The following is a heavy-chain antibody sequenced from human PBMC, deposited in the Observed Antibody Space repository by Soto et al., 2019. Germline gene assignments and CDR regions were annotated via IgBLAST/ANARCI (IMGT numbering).Heavy chain of an antibody. CDR2: ISYDGSNK. D-gene: IGHD2-2*01. CDR1: GFRFSRYA. Sequence: HPGGSLRLSCAASGFRFSRYAMYWVRQAPGKGLEWVAVISYDGSNKYYADSVKGRFTISRDNSKNTLYLQMNSLRAEDTAVYYCARVSGYCSNVSCRDPSYYYYAMDVWGQGTTVTGSS. CDR3: ARVSGYCSNVSCRDPSYYYYAMDV. V-gene: IGHV3-30-3*01. J-gene: IGHJ6*02.